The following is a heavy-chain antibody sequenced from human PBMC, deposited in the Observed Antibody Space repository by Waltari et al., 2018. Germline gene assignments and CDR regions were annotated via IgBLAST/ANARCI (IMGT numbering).Heavy chain of an antibody. CDR2: VWFDGSQQ. Sequence: QVQLVESGGGVVQPGRSLRLSCAASGFTFSNFGMHWVRQVPGKGLEWVALVWFDGSQQYYADSVRGRFTIARDNSKRVLYLDMGSLRADDTAIYYCAKDAFGNTYLDYWGQGTLVTVSS. V-gene: IGHV3-33*06. J-gene: IGHJ4*02. D-gene: IGHD3-10*01. CDR3: AKDAFGNTYLDY. CDR1: GFTFSNFG.